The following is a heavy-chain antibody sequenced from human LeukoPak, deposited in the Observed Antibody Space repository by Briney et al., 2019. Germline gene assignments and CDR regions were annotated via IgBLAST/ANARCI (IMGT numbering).Heavy chain of an antibody. J-gene: IGHJ4*02. V-gene: IGHV1-18*01. Sequence: ASVKVSCKASGYTFTSYGISWVRQAPGQGLEWMGWISAYNGNTNYAQKLQGRVTMTTDTSTSTAYMELRSLRSDDTAVYYRARDPSNYYDSSGYSYYFDYWGQGTLVTVSS. CDR1: GYTFTSYG. CDR2: ISAYNGNT. D-gene: IGHD3-22*01. CDR3: ARDPSNYYDSSGYSYYFDY.